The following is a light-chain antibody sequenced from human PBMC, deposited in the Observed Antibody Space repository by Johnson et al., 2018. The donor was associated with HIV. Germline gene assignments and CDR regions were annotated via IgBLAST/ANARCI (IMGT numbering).Light chain of an antibody. V-gene: IGLV1-51*02. Sequence: QSVLTQPPSVSAAPGQKVTISCSGGSSNIGNNYVSWYQQLPGTAPKLLIYENNKRPSGIPDRFSGSKSGTSATLGITGLQTGDEADYYCGTWDSCLSAGGGYVFGTGTKVTVL. CDR1: SSNIGNNY. CDR3: GTWDSCLSAGGGYV. J-gene: IGLJ1*01. CDR2: ENN.